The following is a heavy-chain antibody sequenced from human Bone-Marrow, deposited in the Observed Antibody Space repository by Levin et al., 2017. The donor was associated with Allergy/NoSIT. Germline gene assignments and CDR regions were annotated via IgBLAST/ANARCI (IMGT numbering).Heavy chain of an antibody. J-gene: IGHJ4*02. CDR3: ARGDSRSQYYFDY. Sequence: GESLKISCAASGFTFSDYYMSWIRQAPGKGLEWVSYISKSSSYTKYADSVKGRFTISRDNAKNSLYLQMNSLRAEDTAVYYCARGDSRSQYYFDYWGQGTLVTVSS. V-gene: IGHV3-11*05. D-gene: IGHD6-13*01. CDR2: ISKSSSYT. CDR1: GFTFSDYY.